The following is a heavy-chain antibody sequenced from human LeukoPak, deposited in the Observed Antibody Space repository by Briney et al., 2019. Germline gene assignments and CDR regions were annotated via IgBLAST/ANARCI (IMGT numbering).Heavy chain of an antibody. CDR1: GYTFTGYY. Sequence: ASVKVSCKASGYTFTGYYMHWVRQAPGQGLEWMGWIKPNSGGTNYAQKFQGRVTMTRDTSISTAYVELRRLRCDDTAVYYCARDYCSGGSCYLCAFDIWGQGTMVTVSS. CDR3: ARDYCSGGSCYLCAFDI. CDR2: IKPNSGGT. V-gene: IGHV1-2*02. D-gene: IGHD2-15*01. J-gene: IGHJ3*02.